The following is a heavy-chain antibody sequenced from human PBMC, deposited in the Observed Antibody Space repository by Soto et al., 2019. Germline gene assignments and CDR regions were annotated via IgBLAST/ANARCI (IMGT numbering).Heavy chain of an antibody. Sequence: ASVKVSCKVSGYTLTELAMHCVRQAPGKGLEWMGGFDPEDGETIYAQKFQGRVTMTTDTSTSTAYMELRSLRSDDTAVYYCARDLGPFGGRDDAFDIWGQGTMVTVSS. V-gene: IGHV1-24*01. CDR1: GYTLTELA. CDR3: ARDLGPFGGRDDAFDI. CDR2: FDPEDGET. J-gene: IGHJ3*02. D-gene: IGHD2-15*01.